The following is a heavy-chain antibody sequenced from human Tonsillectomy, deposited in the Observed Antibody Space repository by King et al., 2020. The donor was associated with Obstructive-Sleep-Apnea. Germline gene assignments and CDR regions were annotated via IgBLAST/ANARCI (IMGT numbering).Heavy chain of an antibody. CDR3: ARELYCSRDDCAAATLSVDWLSLY. D-gene: IGHD3-9*01. Sequence: VQLVESGGGVVQPGRSLRLSCAASGFIFSKYALHWVRQAPGKGLEWVAVISYDGTKTYYADSLKGRFTISRDNSKKPMYLQRSSLRADDTAMYYCARELYCSRDDCAAATLSVDWLSLYWGQGSLVTVSS. CDR1: GFIFSKYA. J-gene: IGHJ4*02. CDR2: ISYDGTKT. V-gene: IGHV3-30-3*01.